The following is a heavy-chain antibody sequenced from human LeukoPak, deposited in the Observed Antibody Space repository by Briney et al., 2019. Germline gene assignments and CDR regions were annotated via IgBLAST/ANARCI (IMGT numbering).Heavy chain of an antibody. CDR1: GFTFSSYW. CDR2: IKQDGSEK. Sequence: PGGSLRLSCAASGFTFSSYWMSWVRQAPWKGLEWVANIKQDGSEKYYVDSVKGRFTISRDNAKNSLYLQMNSLRAEDTAVYYCARVRDFWSGYHYYYYYYMDVWGKGTTVTVSS. J-gene: IGHJ6*03. D-gene: IGHD3-3*01. V-gene: IGHV3-7*01. CDR3: ARVRDFWSGYHYYYYYYMDV.